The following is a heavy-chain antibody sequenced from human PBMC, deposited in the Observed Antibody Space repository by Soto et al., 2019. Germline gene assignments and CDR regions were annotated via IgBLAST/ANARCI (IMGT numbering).Heavy chain of an antibody. J-gene: IGHJ6*02. CDR3: TTDGTYYYGSGSYYQAYYYYGMDV. V-gene: IGHV3-15*01. CDR1: GFTFSNAW. Sequence: KPGGSLRLSCAASGFTFSNAWMSWVRQAPGKGLEWVGRIKSKTDGGTTDYAAPVKGRFTISRDDSKNTLYLQMNSLKTEDTAVYYCTTDGTYYYGSGSYYQAYYYYGMDVWGQGTTVTVSS. D-gene: IGHD3-10*01. CDR2: IKSKTDGGTT.